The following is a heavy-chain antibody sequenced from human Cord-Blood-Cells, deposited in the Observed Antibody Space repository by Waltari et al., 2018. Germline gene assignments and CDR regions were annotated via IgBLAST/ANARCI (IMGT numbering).Heavy chain of an antibody. CDR1: GYTFTSYD. Sequence: QVQLVQSGAAVKKPGASVKVSCKASGYTFTSYDIKWLRQATGQGLEWMGWMNPNSGNTGYAQKFQGRVTITRNTSISTAYMELSSLRSEDTAVYYCARAAAGSGVPAARPLDYWGQGTLVIVSS. V-gene: IGHV1-8*03. J-gene: IGHJ4*02. CDR2: MNPNSGNT. CDR3: ARAAAGSGVPAARPLDY. D-gene: IGHD2-2*01.